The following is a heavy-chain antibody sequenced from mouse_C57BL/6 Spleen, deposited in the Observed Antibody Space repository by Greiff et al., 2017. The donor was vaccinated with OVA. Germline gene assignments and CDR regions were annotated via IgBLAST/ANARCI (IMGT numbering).Heavy chain of an antibody. J-gene: IGHJ1*03. V-gene: IGHV1-50*01. D-gene: IGHD1-1*01. CDR2: IDPSDSSP. CDR3: ARSGYYGRSPYWYVDV. CDR1: GYTFTSYW. Sequence: VQLQQPGAELVKPGASVKLSCKASGYTFTSYWMQWVKQRPGQGLAWIGEIDPSDSSPNYNQKFKGKATLTVDTSSSTAYMQLSSLTSEDSAVYYCARSGYYGRSPYWYVDVWGTGTTVTVSS.